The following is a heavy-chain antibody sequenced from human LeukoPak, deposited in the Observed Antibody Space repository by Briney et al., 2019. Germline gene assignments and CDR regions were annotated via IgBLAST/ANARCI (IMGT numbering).Heavy chain of an antibody. CDR2: IVGSGGAT. D-gene: IGHD6-19*01. CDR3: AKARLSTGWAYNDY. V-gene: IGHV3-23*01. J-gene: IGHJ4*02. CDR1: GFTFTNYA. Sequence: PGGSLRLSCAASGFTFTNYAMRWVGQAQGKGREGASAIVGSGGATFYADSVKGRFTISRDNSKNTVFLQMNTLRAEDTAVYYCAKARLSTGWAYNDYWGPGTLVTVSS.